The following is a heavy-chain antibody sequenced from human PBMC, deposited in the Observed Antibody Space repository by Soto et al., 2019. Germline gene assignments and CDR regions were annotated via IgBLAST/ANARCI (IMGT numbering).Heavy chain of an antibody. CDR1: GYTFTRYG. Sequence: QVQLVQSGAEGKNPGASVKVSCKASGYTFTRYGIGWARQAPGQGLEWMGWINTYNGNTNYTQNVQGRVTLTTDTSTSTAYMSLRSLRSTDTAIYYCAMVDVYVTPSPQDVWGQGTTVIVAS. J-gene: IGHJ6*02. CDR3: AMVDVYVTPSPQDV. V-gene: IGHV1-18*01. CDR2: INTYNGNT. D-gene: IGHD3-16*01.